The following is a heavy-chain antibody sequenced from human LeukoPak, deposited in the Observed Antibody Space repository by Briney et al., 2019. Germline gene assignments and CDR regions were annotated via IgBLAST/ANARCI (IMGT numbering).Heavy chain of an antibody. V-gene: IGHV7-4-1*02. CDR3: AKKYCSSAGCYFDY. Sequence: GASVKVSCKASGYTFTKYGMNWVRQAPGQGLEWMGWINTNTGNPTYAQDFTGRFVFSLDTSVSTAYLQISSLKAEDTAVYYCAKKYCSSAGCYFDYWGQGTLVTVSS. J-gene: IGHJ4*02. CDR2: INTNTGNP. CDR1: GYTFTKYG. D-gene: IGHD2-2*01.